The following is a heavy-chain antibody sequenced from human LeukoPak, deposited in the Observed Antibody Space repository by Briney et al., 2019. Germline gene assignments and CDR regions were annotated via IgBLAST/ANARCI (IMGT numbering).Heavy chain of an antibody. CDR2: IYYSGST. V-gene: IGHV4-39*01. D-gene: IGHD5-18*01. CDR1: GGSISSSSYY. CDR3: ARQGRYGPRKPNDY. Sequence: SETLSLTCTVSGGSISSSSYYWGWIRQPPGKGLEWIGSIYYSGSTYYNPSLKSRVTISVDTSKNQFSLKLSSVTAADTAVYYCARQGRYGPRKPNDYWGQGTLVTVSS. J-gene: IGHJ4*02.